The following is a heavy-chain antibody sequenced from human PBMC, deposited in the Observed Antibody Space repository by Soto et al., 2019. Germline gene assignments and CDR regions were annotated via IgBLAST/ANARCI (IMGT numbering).Heavy chain of an antibody. CDR1: GGSINNHY. Sequence: QVHLQESGPGLVKPSETLSLTCSVSGGSINNHYWSWIRQPPGKGLEWIGYVCYTGSTNYNPSLKSRVTMSVDTSKNQFSLNLTSLTAADTAIYYCARANWYSEYWGQGTLVTVSS. V-gene: IGHV4-59*11. CDR2: VCYTGST. D-gene: IGHD7-27*01. CDR3: ARANWYSEY. J-gene: IGHJ4*02.